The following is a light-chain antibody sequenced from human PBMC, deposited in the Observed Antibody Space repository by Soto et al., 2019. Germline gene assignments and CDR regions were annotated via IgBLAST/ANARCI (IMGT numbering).Light chain of an antibody. V-gene: IGKV1-5*01. Sequence: DIQMTQSPSTLSASVGDRVTITCRASQSISSWLAWYQQKPGKAPKLLIFDASSLESGVPSRFSGSGSGTEFTLTIKGLQPDDFATYYCQQYNSSSFGQGTKVDIK. CDR1: QSISSW. CDR2: DAS. CDR3: QQYNSSS. J-gene: IGKJ1*01.